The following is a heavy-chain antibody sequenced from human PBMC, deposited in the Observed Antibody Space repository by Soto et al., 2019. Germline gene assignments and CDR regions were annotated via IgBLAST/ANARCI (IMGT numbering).Heavy chain of an antibody. Sequence: QITLKESGPTLARPTQTLTLTCTVSGFSLDTWGVGVGWIRQPPGKAPEWLALIYWDDDKRYSPSLKNRLTITTDTSKNQVVLTVTNMDPVDTVTYYCARALGSWGAYYFDHWGQGTLVTVSS. CDR3: ARALGSWGAYYFDH. CDR2: IYWDDDK. D-gene: IGHD3-16*01. J-gene: IGHJ4*02. CDR1: GFSLDTWGVG. V-gene: IGHV2-5*02.